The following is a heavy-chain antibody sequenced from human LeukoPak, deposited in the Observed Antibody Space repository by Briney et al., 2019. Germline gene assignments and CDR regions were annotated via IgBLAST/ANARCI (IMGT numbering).Heavy chain of an antibody. Sequence: SETLFLTCTVSGGSISTHYWSWIRQPPGKGLEWIGYVLDSERTKDNPSLKSRATLSADTSKNQFSLRLTSVTAADSAVYYCATIKRGSIFGYFDFWGQGVLVTVSS. V-gene: IGHV4-59*11. J-gene: IGHJ4*02. D-gene: IGHD5-18*01. CDR3: ATIKRGSIFGYFDF. CDR2: VLDSERT. CDR1: GGSISTHY.